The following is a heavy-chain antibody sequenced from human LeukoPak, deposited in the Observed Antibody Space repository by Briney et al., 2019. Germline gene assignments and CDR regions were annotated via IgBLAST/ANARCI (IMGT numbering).Heavy chain of an antibody. CDR3: AIRGGWGSYHRGFDP. Sequence: PGGSLRLSCAGSGFTFSSCSMSWVRQAPGKGLEWVSVISGSGSSTYYADSVKGRFTISRDNSKNTLYLQMNSLRAEDTAAYYCAIRGGWGSYHRGFDPWGQGTRVTVSS. V-gene: IGHV3-23*01. D-gene: IGHD3-10*01. J-gene: IGHJ5*02. CDR2: ISGSGSST. CDR1: GFTFSSCS.